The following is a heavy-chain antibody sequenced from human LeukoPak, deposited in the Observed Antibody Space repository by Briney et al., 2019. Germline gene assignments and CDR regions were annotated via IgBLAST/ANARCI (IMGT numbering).Heavy chain of an antibody. D-gene: IGHD6-19*01. Sequence: SETLSLTCAVSGGSISSGGYSWSWIRQPPGKGLEWIGYIYHSGSTYYNPSLKSRVTISVDRSKNQFSLKLSSVTAADTAVYYCARGRGSGWYAFDYWGQGTLVTVSS. J-gene: IGHJ4*02. V-gene: IGHV4-30-2*01. CDR3: ARGRGSGWYAFDY. CDR1: GGSISSGGYS. CDR2: IYHSGST.